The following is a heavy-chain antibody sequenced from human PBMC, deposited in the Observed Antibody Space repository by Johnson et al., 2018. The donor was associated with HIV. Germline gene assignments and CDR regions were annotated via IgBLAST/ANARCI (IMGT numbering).Heavy chain of an antibody. CDR1: GFTFDDYA. CDR2: ISWNSGSI. CDR3: ARSPRAAEGAFDI. Sequence: VQLVESGGGLVQPGRSLRLSCAASGFTFDDYAMHWVRQAPGKGLEWVSGISWNSGSIGYADSVKGRFTISRDNSKNTLYLQMNSLRAEDTAVYYCARSPRAAEGAFDIWGQGTMVTVSS. V-gene: IGHV3-9*01. J-gene: IGHJ3*02. D-gene: IGHD6-13*01.